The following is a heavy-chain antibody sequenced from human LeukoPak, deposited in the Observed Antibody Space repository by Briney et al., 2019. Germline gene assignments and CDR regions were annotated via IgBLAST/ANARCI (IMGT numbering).Heavy chain of an antibody. CDR2: INPNSGGT. Sequence: GASVKVSCKASGYTFTGYYMHWVRQAPGQGLEWMGWINPNSGGTNYAQKFQGRVTMNRDTSISTAYMELSRLRSDDTAVYYCARGRLAMGYYYYGMDVWGQGTTVTVSS. D-gene: IGHD5-18*01. CDR1: GYTFTGYY. J-gene: IGHJ6*02. CDR3: ARGRLAMGYYYYGMDV. V-gene: IGHV1-2*02.